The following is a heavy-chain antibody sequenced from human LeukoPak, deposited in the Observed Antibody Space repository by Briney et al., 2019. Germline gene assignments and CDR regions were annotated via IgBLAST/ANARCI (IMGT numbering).Heavy chain of an antibody. CDR2: IYYSGST. D-gene: IGHD2-15*01. CDR1: GGSISSGGYY. V-gene: IGHV4-31*03. CDR3: ARVGLYCSGGSCYSYWFDP. J-gene: IGHJ5*02. Sequence: SETLSLTCTVSGGSISSGGYYWSWIRQHPGKGLEWIGYIYYSGSTYYNPSLKSRVTISVDTSKNQFSLKLSSVTAADTAVYYCARVGLYCSGGSCYSYWFDPWGQGTLVTVSS.